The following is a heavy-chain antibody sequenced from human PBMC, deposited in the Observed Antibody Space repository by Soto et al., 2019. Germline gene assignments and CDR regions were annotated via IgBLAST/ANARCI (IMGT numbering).Heavy chain of an antibody. J-gene: IGHJ3*02. D-gene: IGHD6-19*01. CDR1: GFTFSSYG. Sequence: QVQLVESGGGVVQPGRSLRLSCAASGFTFSSYGMHWVRQAPGKGLEWVAVISYDGSNKYYADSVKGRFTISRDNSKNTLYLQMNSLRAEDTAVYYCAKLGGSGSTDPFDIWGQGTMVTVSS. CDR3: AKLGGSGSTDPFDI. CDR2: ISYDGSNK. V-gene: IGHV3-30*18.